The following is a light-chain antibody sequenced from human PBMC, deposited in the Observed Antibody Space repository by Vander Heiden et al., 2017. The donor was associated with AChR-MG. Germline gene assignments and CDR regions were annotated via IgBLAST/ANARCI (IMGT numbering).Light chain of an antibody. CDR3: AAWDDRLNGWV. J-gene: IGLJ3*02. V-gene: IGLV1-44*01. CDR1: SSNSGSNT. Sequence: QSVVPQPPSASGTPGQRVTISCSGSSSNSGSNTVNWYQQLPGTAHKLLIYSNNERPSGVPDRFSGSKSGTSASLAISGLQSEDEADYYCAAWDDRLNGWVFGGGTKLTVL. CDR2: SNN.